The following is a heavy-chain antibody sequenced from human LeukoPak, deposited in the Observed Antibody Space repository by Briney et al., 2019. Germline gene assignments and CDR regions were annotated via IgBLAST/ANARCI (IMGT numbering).Heavy chain of an antibody. Sequence: GSLRLSCAASGFTFSSYVMHWVRQAPGKGLEWVAIISYDGSNEYYADSVKGRFTISRDNSKNTLYLQMNSLRAEDTAVYYCAKDGGSGWYGSYYYYMDVWGKGTTVTISS. CDR3: AKDGGSGWYGSYYYYMDV. J-gene: IGHJ6*03. V-gene: IGHV3-30*04. CDR2: ISYDGSNE. CDR1: GFTFSSYV. D-gene: IGHD6-19*01.